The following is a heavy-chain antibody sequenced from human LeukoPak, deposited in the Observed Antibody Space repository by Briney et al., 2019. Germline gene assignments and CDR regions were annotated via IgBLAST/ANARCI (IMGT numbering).Heavy chain of an antibody. CDR1: GGSFSGYY. V-gene: IGHV4-34*01. J-gene: IGHJ4*02. CDR2: INHSGST. Sequence: PSETLSLTCAVYGGSFSGYYWSWIRQPPGKGLEWIGEINHSGSTNYNPSLKSRVTISVDTSKNQFSLKLSSVTAADTAVYYCARRKYVYGSGSYYNVYDYWGQGTLVTVSS. CDR3: ARRKYVYGSGSYYNVYDY. D-gene: IGHD3-10*01.